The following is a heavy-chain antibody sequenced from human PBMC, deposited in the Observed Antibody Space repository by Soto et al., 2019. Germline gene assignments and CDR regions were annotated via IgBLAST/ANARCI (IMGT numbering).Heavy chain of an antibody. Sequence: QVQLVESGGGVVQPGRSLRLSCAASGFTFSSYGMHWVRQAPGKGLEWVAVISYDGSNKFYADSVKGRFTISRDNSKNTLYLQMNSLRAEDTAVYYCAKDVDDSSGYYYVGLYYFDYWGQGTLLTVSS. CDR2: ISYDGSNK. D-gene: IGHD3-22*01. CDR1: GFTFSSYG. V-gene: IGHV3-30*18. J-gene: IGHJ4*02. CDR3: AKDVDDSSGYYYVGLYYFDY.